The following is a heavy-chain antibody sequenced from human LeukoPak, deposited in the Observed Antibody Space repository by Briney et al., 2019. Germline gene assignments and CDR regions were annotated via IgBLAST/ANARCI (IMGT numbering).Heavy chain of an antibody. Sequence: PSETLSLTCTVSGGSVSSSSYYWGWIRQPPGMGLEWIGNIYYNGNTYYNPSLKSRVTISVDTSKNHFSLKLTSVTAADTAVYYCARVYSGYDYPFDFWGQGTLVTVSS. CDR2: IYYNGNT. V-gene: IGHV4-39*02. D-gene: IGHD5-12*01. CDR3: ARVYSGYDYPFDF. J-gene: IGHJ4*02. CDR1: GGSVSSSSYY.